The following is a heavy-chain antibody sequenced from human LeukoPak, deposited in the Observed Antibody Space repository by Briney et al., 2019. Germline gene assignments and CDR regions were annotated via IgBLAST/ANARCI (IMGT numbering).Heavy chain of an antibody. CDR2: IKADGSEK. V-gene: IGHV3-7*01. Sequence: PGGSLRLSCAASGFTFSSRWMTWVRQAPGRGLEWLAKIKADGSEKYYVDSVKGRFTISRDNAKNSLYLQMNSLRAEDTAVYYCARDLSGSYWGQGTLVTVSS. CDR1: GFTFSSRW. CDR3: ARDLSGSY. J-gene: IGHJ4*02.